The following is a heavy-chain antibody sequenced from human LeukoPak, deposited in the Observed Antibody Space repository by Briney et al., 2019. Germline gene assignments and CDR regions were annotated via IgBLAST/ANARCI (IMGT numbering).Heavy chain of an antibody. CDR3: ARGSTSPWPPTPFDY. CDR1: GFNFRSYW. Sequence: ESGGSLRLSCAASGFNFRSYWMSWVRQAPGKGLEWVSYISSSGSTIYYADSVKGRFPISRDNAKNSLYLQMNSLRAEDTAVYYCARGSTSPWPPTPFDYWGQGTLVTVSS. J-gene: IGHJ4*02. V-gene: IGHV3-48*04. CDR2: ISSSGSTI. D-gene: IGHD5-12*01.